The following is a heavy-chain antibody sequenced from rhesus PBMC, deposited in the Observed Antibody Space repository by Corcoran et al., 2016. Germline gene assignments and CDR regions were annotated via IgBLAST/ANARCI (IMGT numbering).Heavy chain of an antibody. D-gene: IGHD4-29*01. J-gene: IGHJ4*01. CDR1: GSSISSNY. Sequence: QLPLQESGPGLVKPSATLSLTSAVSGSSISSNYWSWIRQPPGKGLEWIGRISGSGGSTDYNPSLKSRVTSSTDTSKNQFSLKLSSVTAADTAVYYCARPAGADYGSSQFDYWGQGVLVTVSS. V-gene: IGHV4-173*01. CDR2: ISGSGGST. CDR3: ARPAGADYGSSQFDY.